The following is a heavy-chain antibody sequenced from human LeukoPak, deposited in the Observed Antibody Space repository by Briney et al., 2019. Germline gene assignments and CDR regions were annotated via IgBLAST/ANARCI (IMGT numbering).Heavy chain of an antibody. J-gene: IGHJ4*02. CDR3: ERASGPFGVADY. Sequence: SETLSLTCTVSGASISNYYWGWIRQPPGKGLEWIGTIYYTGSTYYNPSLKSRVTMSVDTSKNQFSLRLSSVTAADTAVYYCERASGPFGVADYWGQGTLVTVSS. CDR2: IYYTGST. CDR1: GASISNYY. D-gene: IGHD3-3*01. V-gene: IGHV4-39*07.